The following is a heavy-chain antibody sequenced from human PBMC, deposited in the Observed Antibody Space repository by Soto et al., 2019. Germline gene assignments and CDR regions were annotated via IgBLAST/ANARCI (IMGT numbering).Heavy chain of an antibody. J-gene: IGHJ6*01. CDR2: IKPDGSEQ. CDR3: ARGNWTYHYGFDV. Sequence: GGSLRFSCASYAFTFDKYYMTWVRQAPGKGPEWVANIKPDGSEQYYVDCVKGRFTISRDNANNSLYLQMNSLRAEDTAVYFCARGNWTYHYGFDVWGQGTTVTVSS. D-gene: IGHD1-20*01. CDR1: AFTFDKYY. V-gene: IGHV3-7*01.